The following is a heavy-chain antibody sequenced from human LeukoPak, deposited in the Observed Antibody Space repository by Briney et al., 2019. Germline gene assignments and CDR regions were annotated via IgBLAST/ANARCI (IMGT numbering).Heavy chain of an antibody. V-gene: IGHV1-69*04. CDR1: GGTFSSYA. J-gene: IGHJ4*02. CDR3: ARGLYLYYLISGSYPLDY. CDR2: IIPILGIA. D-gene: IGHD3-10*01. Sequence: ASVKVSCKASGGTFSSYAISWVRQAPGQGLEWMGRIIPILGIANYAQKFQGRVTITADKSTSTAYMELSSLRSEDTAVYYCARGLYLYYLISGSYPLDYWGQGAQVTVSS.